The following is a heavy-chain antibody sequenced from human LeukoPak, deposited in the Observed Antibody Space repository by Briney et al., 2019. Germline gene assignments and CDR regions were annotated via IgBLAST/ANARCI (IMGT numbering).Heavy chain of an antibody. Sequence: ASVKVSCKASGYTFTNSYIHWVRQAPGQVLEWMGLINPDGGNTNYAQNFQGRVTLTRDTSTSTVYMELSSLRSEDTAVYYCARGGHVRLYDSPNAFEYWGQGTLVTVSS. V-gene: IGHV1-46*01. CDR3: ARGGHVRLYDSPNAFEY. D-gene: IGHD3-22*01. CDR2: INPDGGNT. J-gene: IGHJ4*02. CDR1: GYTFTNSY.